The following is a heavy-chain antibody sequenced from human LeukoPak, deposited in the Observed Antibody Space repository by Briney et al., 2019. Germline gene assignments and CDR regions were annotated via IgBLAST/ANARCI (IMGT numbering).Heavy chain of an antibody. CDR1: GYTFTSYD. CDR3: ARGGGSSGYYCIDY. D-gene: IGHD3-22*01. Sequence: ASVKVSCKASGYTFTSYDINWVRQATGQGLEWMGWMNPNSGNTGYAQKPQGRVTMTRNTSISTAYMELSSLRSEDTAVYYCARGGGSSGYYCIDYWGQGTLVTVSS. CDR2: MNPNSGNT. J-gene: IGHJ4*02. V-gene: IGHV1-8*01.